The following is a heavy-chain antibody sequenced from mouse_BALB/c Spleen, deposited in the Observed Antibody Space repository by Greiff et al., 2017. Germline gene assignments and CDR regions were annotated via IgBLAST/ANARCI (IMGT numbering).Heavy chain of an antibody. J-gene: IGHJ2*01. CDR2: IYPSDSYT. D-gene: IGHD1-2*01. Sequence: VQLQQPGAELVRPGASVKLSCKASGYTFTSYWINWVKQRPGQGLEWIGNIYPSDSYTNYNQKFKDKATLTVDKSSSTAYMQLSSPTSEDSAVYYCTRDYCGYDYFDYWGQGTTLTVSS. CDR3: TRDYCGYDYFDY. V-gene: IGHV1-69*02. CDR1: GYTFTSYW.